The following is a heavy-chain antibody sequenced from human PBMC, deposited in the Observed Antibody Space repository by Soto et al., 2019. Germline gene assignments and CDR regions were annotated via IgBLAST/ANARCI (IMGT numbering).Heavy chain of an antibody. D-gene: IGHD5-12*01. CDR3: ARRRGGSDPYWFFDL. V-gene: IGHV4-31*03. Sequence: PSETLSLTCTVSGGSLTSGASYWSWIRHHPGKGLEWIGYIYNSGSTYYNPSLESRITISVDRSANHLSLRLSSVTAADTAVYYCARRRGGSDPYWFFDLWGRGTLVTVSS. CDR1: GGSLTSGASY. CDR2: IYNSGST. J-gene: IGHJ2*01.